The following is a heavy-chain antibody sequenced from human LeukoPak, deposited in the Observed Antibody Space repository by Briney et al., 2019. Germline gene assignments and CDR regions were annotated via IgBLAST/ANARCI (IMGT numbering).Heavy chain of an antibody. CDR2: IYYSGST. CDR3: ARSAYFDY. Sequence: SETLSLTRTVSGGSISSSSYYWGWIRQPPGKGLEWIGSIYYSGSTYYNPSLKSRVTISVDTSKNQFSLKLSSVTAADTAVYYCARSAYFDYWGQGTLVTVSS. J-gene: IGHJ4*02. CDR1: GGSISSSSYY. V-gene: IGHV4-39*01.